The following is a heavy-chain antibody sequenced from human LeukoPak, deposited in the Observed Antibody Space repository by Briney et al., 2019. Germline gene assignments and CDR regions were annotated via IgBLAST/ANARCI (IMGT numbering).Heavy chain of an antibody. CDR1: GFTFSNYA. CDR2: ICGHGISI. CDR3: AKEDGNDGSGRNYYFDY. V-gene: IGHV3-23*01. Sequence: PGGSLRLSCEASGFTFSNYAMSWVRQAPGKGLEWVSGICGHGISIYYADSVKGRFTISRDNSKSTLYLVMNSLRAEDTAVYYCAKEDGNDGSGRNYYFDYCGQGTLVTVSS. J-gene: IGHJ4*02. D-gene: IGHD3-10*01.